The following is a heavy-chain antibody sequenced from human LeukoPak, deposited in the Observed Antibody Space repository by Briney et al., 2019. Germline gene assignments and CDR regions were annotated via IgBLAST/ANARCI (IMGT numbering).Heavy chain of an antibody. CDR1: GGSISSYD. J-gene: IGHJ4*02. Sequence: SETLSLTCTVSGGSISSYDWSWIRQPPGKGLEWIGYIYYSGSTNYNPSLKSRVTISVDTSKNQFSLKLSSVTAADTAVYYCARGLYYYDSSGYYDYWGQGTLVTVSS. V-gene: IGHV4-59*01. CDR2: IYYSGST. CDR3: ARGLYYYDSSGYYDY. D-gene: IGHD3-22*01.